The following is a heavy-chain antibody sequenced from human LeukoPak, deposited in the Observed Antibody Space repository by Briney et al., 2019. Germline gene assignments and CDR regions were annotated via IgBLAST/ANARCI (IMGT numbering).Heavy chain of an antibody. D-gene: IGHD1-26*01. CDR2: INPNSGGT. Sequence: ASVKVSCKASGYTFTGYYMHWVRQAPGQGLEWMGWINPNSGGTNYAQKFQGRVTVTRDSSISTVYLELSSLTSDDTAVYYCARGGWWELLPGRDYCDHWGQGTLVPVSS. J-gene: IGHJ4*02. V-gene: IGHV1-2*02. CDR1: GYTFTGYY. CDR3: ARGGWWELLPGRDYCDH.